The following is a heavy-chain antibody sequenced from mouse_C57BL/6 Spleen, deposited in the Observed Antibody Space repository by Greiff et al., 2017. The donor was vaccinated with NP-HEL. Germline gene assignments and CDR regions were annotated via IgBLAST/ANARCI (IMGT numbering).Heavy chain of an antibody. Sequence: VQLKQSGPELVKPGASVKMSCKASGYTFTDYNMHWVKQSHGKSLEWIGYINPNNGGTSYNQKFKGKATLTVNKSSSTAYMELRSLTSEDSAVYYCAKEGPITTIDYWGQGTTLTVSS. V-gene: IGHV1-22*01. CDR3: AKEGPITTIDY. J-gene: IGHJ2*01. CDR2: INPNNGGT. CDR1: GYTFTDYN. D-gene: IGHD1-1*01.